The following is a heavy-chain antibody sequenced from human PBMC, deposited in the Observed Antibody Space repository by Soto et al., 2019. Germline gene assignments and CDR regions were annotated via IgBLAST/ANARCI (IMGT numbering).Heavy chain of an antibody. CDR1: GGSFSGFY. Sequence: SETLSLTCAVHGGSFSGFYWTWIRQPPGKGLEWIGEINLIGSSNYNPPLKSRVTMSLDTSRNQFSLSLNSVTAADTAVYYCARMAGPWYFDVWGRGTPVTVSS. V-gene: IGHV4-34*01. CDR3: ARMAGPWYFDV. CDR2: INLIGSS. J-gene: IGHJ2*01.